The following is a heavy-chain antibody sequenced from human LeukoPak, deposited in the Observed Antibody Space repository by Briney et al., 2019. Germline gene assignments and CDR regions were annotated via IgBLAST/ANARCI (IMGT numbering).Heavy chain of an antibody. CDR3: AKDFPSYYDSSGYYQEYFQH. V-gene: IGHV3-23*01. D-gene: IGHD3-22*01. Sequence: GGSLRLSCAASGFTFSSYATSWVRQAPGKGLEWVSAISGSGGSTYYADSVKGRFTISRDNSKNTLYLQMNSLRAEDTAVYYCAKDFPSYYDSSGYYQEYFQHWGQGTLVTVSS. CDR2: ISGSGGST. J-gene: IGHJ1*01. CDR1: GFTFSSYA.